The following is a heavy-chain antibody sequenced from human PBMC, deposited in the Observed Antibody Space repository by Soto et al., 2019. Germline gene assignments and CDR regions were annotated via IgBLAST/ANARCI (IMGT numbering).Heavy chain of an antibody. CDR3: ATSTYDDFWSGSH. V-gene: IGHV1-2*02. Sequence: ASVKVSCKSSGYTFIDFYIHWVRQAPGQGLEWMGWINPNTGGAVYAQKFLGRVTMTRDTSISTAYMELSRLRSDDTATYFCATSTYDDFWSGSHWGQGTLVTVSS. CDR2: INPNTGGA. CDR1: GYTFIDFY. D-gene: IGHD3-3*01. J-gene: IGHJ4*02.